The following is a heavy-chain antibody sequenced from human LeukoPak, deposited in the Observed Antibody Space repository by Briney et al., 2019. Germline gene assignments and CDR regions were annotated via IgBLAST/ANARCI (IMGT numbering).Heavy chain of an antibody. Sequence: SETLSLTCTVSGGSISSSSYYWGWIRQPPGKGLEWIGSIYYSGSTYYNPSLKSRVTISVDTSKTQFSLKLSSVTAADTAVYYCARGPYYYDSSGPIGWFDPWGQGTLVTVSS. CDR3: ARGPYYYDSSGPIGWFDP. V-gene: IGHV4-39*07. CDR2: IYYSGST. CDR1: GGSISSSSYY. D-gene: IGHD3-22*01. J-gene: IGHJ5*02.